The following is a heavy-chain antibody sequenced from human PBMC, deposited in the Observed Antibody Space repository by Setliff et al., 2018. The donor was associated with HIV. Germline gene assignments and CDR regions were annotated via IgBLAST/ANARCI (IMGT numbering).Heavy chain of an antibody. D-gene: IGHD6-6*01. CDR1: GFTFSSYA. Sequence: GSLRLSCAASGFTFSSYAMSWVRQAPGKGLEWVSAISGSGDSTYYADSVKGRFTISRDNSKNTLYLQMNSLRAEDTAVYYCAKEPPSRLQLVPHNWFDPWGQGTLVTVSS. J-gene: IGHJ5*02. CDR2: ISGSGDST. V-gene: IGHV3-23*01. CDR3: AKEPPSRLQLVPHNWFDP.